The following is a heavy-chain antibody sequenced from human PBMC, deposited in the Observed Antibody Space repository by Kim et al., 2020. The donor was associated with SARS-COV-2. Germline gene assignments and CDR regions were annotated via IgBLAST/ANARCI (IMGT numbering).Heavy chain of an antibody. D-gene: IGHD6-13*01. CDR3: AVIPGIAAAGQFDY. CDR2: IYYSGST. CDR1: GGSISSSSYY. J-gene: IGHJ4*02. V-gene: IGHV4-39*01. Sequence: ETLSLTCTVSGGSISSSSYYWGWIRQPPGKGLEWIGSIYYSGSTYYNPSLKSRVTISVDTSKNQFSRKLSSVTAADTAVYYCAVIPGIAAAGQFDYWGQGTLVTVSS.